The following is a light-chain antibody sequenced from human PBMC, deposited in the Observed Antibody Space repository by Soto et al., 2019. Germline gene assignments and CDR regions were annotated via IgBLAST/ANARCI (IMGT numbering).Light chain of an antibody. CDR3: QQYYDNEWT. CDR2: WAS. V-gene: IGKV4-1*01. CDR1: QSILYSSNNMNA. Sequence: DNVMTQSPDSLAVFLGERATINGKSSQSILYSSNNMNALAWYQQKPGQPPKLLIYWASTRESGVPDRYSGSGSGTDFTLTISSLQAADVAVYYCQQYYDNEWTFGQGTKVEI. J-gene: IGKJ1*01.